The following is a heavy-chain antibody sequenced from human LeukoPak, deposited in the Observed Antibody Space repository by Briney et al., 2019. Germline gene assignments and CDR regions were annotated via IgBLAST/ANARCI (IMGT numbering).Heavy chain of an antibody. CDR3: AREDGYCSGGNCYSYFDS. V-gene: IGHV3-7*01. Sequence: GGSLRLSCAASGFTFNHFWMSWIRQAPGEGLEWVAYIKKTGSETYYVDSVKGRFTITRDNTRNSLFLQMYSLRAEDTAVYFCAREDGYCSGGNCYSYFDSWGQATLVTVSA. D-gene: IGHD2-15*01. CDR1: GFTFNHFW. J-gene: IGHJ4*02. CDR2: IKKTGSET.